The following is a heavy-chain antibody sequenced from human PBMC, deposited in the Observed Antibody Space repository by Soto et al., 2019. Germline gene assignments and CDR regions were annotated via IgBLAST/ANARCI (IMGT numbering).Heavy chain of an antibody. CDR2: IIPIFGTA. J-gene: IGHJ4*02. CDR3: ARDYDSSGYYFKGTFDY. CDR1: GGTFSSYA. D-gene: IGHD3-22*01. Sequence: SVKVSCKASGGTFSSYAISWVRQAPGQGLEWMGGIIPIFGTANYAQKFQGRVTITADESTSTAYMELSSLRSEDTAVYYCARDYDSSGYYFKGTFDYWGQGTLVTVSS. V-gene: IGHV1-69*13.